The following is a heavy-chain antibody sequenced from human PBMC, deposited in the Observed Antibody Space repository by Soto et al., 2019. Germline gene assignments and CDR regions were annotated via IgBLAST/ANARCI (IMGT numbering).Heavy chain of an antibody. CDR3: ARARGAVTTLVDY. D-gene: IGHD4-17*01. CDR1: GFTFSSYS. V-gene: IGHV3-21*01. J-gene: IGHJ4*02. CDR2: ISSSSSYI. Sequence: GVLRLSCAASGFTFSSYSMNWVRQAPGKGLEWVSSISSSSSYIYYADSVKGRFTISRDNAKNSLYLQMNRLRAEDTAVYYCARARGAVTTLVDYWGQGTLVTVSS.